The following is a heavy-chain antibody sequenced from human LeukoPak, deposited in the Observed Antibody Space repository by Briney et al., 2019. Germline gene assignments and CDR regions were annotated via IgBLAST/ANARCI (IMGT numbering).Heavy chain of an antibody. D-gene: IGHD1-26*01. CDR2: INPNSGGT. J-gene: IGHJ4*02. CDR3: ARVSGSYSPPDY. Sequence: GASVKVSCKASGYTFTGCYMHWVRQAPGQGLEWMGWINPNSGGTNYAQKFQGRVTMTRDTSISTAYMELSRLRSDDTAVYYCARVSGSYSPPDYWGQGTLVTVSS. CDR1: GYTFTGCY. V-gene: IGHV1-2*02.